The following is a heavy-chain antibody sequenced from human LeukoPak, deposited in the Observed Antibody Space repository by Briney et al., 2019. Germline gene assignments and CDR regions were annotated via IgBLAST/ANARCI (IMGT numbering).Heavy chain of an antibody. V-gene: IGHV1-69*04. CDR2: IIPILGIA. CDR1: GGTFSCYA. Sequence: WASVKVSCKASGGTFSCYAISWVRQVPGQGLEWMGRIIPILGIANYAQKFQGRVTITADKSTSTAYMELSSLRSEDTAVYYCAREGSGSFSEWFDPWGQGTLVTVSS. J-gene: IGHJ5*02. CDR3: AREGSGSFSEWFDP. D-gene: IGHD3-10*01.